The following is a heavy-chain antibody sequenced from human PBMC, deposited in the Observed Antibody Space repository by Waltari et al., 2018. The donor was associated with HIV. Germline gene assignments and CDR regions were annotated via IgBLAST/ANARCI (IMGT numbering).Heavy chain of an antibody. CDR2: ITHIGCP. Sequence: QVQLQQWRAGLFKPSETLSLTCAVYAGSFCGYYWSVIRQHPGKGREWIGEITHIGCPPYRLYLNSLVTISVNTSKNQFALKLSSVTAADTAVYYCARGESSGYYYISWGQGTLVTVSS. J-gene: IGHJ5*02. CDR1: AGSFCGYY. D-gene: IGHD3-22*01. CDR3: ARGESSGYYYIS. V-gene: IGHV4-34*01.